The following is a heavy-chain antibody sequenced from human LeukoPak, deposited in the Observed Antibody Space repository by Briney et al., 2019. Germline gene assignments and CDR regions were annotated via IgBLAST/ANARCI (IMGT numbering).Heavy chain of an antibody. J-gene: IGHJ4*02. CDR3: ARNLYYYDSSGYYYY. CDR1: GFTFDDYA. Sequence: PGGSLRLSCAASGFTFDDYAMHWVRQAPGKGLEWVSGISWNSGNIFYGDSVKGRFTISRDNAKNTLYLQMNSLRAEDTAVYYCARNLYYYDSSGYYYYWGQGTLVTVSS. V-gene: IGHV3-9*01. D-gene: IGHD3-22*01. CDR2: ISWNSGNI.